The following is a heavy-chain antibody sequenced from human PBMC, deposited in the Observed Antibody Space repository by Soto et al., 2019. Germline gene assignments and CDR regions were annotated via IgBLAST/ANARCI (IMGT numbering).Heavy chain of an antibody. CDR1: GGTFSTYA. Sequence: QVQLVQSVAEVKKPGSSVKVSCKASGGTFSTYAISWVRQAPGQGLEWMGGIIPIFGTANYAQNFQGRVTITADESTSTAYMELSSLRSEDTAVYYCNGYGIGDYYYYYGMDVWGHGTTVTVSS. CDR2: IIPIFGTA. J-gene: IGHJ6*02. V-gene: IGHV1-69*01. D-gene: IGHD5-12*01. CDR3: NGYGIGDYYYYYGMDV.